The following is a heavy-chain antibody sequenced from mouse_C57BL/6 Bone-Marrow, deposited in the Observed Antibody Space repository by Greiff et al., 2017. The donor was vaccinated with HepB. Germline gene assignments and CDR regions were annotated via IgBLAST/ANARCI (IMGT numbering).Heavy chain of an antibody. Sequence: QVQLQQSGAELARPGASVKLSCKASGYTFTSYGISWVKQRTGQGLECIGEIYPRSGNTYYNEKFKGKATLTADKSSSTAYMELRSLTSEDSAVYFCATGGSAQFAYWGQGTLVTVSA. V-gene: IGHV1-81*01. J-gene: IGHJ3*01. D-gene: IGHD1-1*01. CDR1: GYTFTSYG. CDR3: ATGGSAQFAY. CDR2: IYPRSGNT.